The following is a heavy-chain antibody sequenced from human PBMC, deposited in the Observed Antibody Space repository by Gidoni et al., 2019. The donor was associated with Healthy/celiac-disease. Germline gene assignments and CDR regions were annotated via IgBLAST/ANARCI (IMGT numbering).Heavy chain of an antibody. CDR1: GYSFTSYW. Sequence: EVQLVQSGAEVKKPGASLQISCQGSGYSFTSYWIGWVRQMPGKGLEWMWIIYPGDSDTRYSPSFQGQVTISADKSISTAYLQWSSLKASDTAMYYCASPNLPAGPNAFDIWGQGTMVTVSS. V-gene: IGHV5-51*03. D-gene: IGHD2-2*01. CDR2: IYPGDSDT. J-gene: IGHJ3*02. CDR3: ASPNLPAGPNAFDI.